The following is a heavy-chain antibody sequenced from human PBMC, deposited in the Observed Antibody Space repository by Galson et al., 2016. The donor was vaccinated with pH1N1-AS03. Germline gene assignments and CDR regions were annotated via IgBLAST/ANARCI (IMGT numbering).Heavy chain of an antibody. CDR1: GFTPSRYS. D-gene: IGHD5-18*01. CDR3: ARDGGGYSHGYLDS. Sequence: SLRLACAAAGFTPSRYSMSWVRQPPGKGQEGVSYISSSSTNKYYADSVRGRFTISRDNAKNSLFLQMNSLRDEDTAVYYCARDGGGYSHGYLDSWGQGALLLVSS. CDR2: ISSSSTNK. J-gene: IGHJ4*02. V-gene: IGHV3-48*02.